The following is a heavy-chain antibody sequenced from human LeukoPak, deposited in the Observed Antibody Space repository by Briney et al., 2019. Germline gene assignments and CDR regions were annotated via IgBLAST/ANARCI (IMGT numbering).Heavy chain of an antibody. CDR2: INPNSGDT. J-gene: IGHJ6*02. CDR1: GYTFTGYY. V-gene: IGHV1-2*02. Sequence: ASVKVSCKASGYTFTGYYMHWVRLAPGQGLEWMGWINPNSGDTNYAQKFQGRVTMTRDTSISTAYMELGGLKSDDTAVYYCVRVSKNRGMDVWGQGTTVTVSS. CDR3: VRVSKNRGMDV.